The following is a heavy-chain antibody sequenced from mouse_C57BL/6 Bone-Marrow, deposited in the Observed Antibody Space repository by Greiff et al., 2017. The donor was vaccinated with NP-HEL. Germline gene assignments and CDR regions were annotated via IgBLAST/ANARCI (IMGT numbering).Heavy chain of an antibody. CDR2: IYPGSGST. J-gene: IGHJ4*01. CDR3: ARDYYGSGGAMDY. D-gene: IGHD1-1*01. Sequence: QVQLKQPGAELVKPGASVKMSCKASGYTFTSYWITWVKQRPGQGLEWIGDIYPGSGSTNYNEKFKSKATLTVDTSSSTAYMQLSSLTSEDSAVYYCARDYYGSGGAMDYWGQGTSVTVSS. V-gene: IGHV1-55*01. CDR1: GYTFTSYW.